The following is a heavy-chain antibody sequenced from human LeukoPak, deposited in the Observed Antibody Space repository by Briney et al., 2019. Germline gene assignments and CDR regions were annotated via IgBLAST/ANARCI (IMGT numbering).Heavy chain of an antibody. CDR1: GFTFSSYG. Sequence: PGGTLRLSCAASGFTFSSYGMHWVRQAPGKGLEWVAFIRYDGSNKYYADSVKGRFTISGDNSKHTLYLQMNSLRAEDTAVYYCAKDRSGYGNYALGVLDYWGQGTLVTVSS. V-gene: IGHV3-30*02. CDR3: AKDRSGYGNYALGVLDY. J-gene: IGHJ4*02. CDR2: IRYDGSNK. D-gene: IGHD5-12*01.